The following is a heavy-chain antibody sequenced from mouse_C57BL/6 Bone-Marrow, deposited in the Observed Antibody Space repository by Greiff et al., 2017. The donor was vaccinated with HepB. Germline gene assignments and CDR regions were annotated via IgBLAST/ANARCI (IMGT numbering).Heavy chain of an antibody. CDR2: ISSGGDYI. D-gene: IGHD2-1*01. CDR1: GFTFSSYA. J-gene: IGHJ3*01. Sequence: EVKLVESGEGLVKPGGSLKLSCAASGFTFSSYAMSWVRQTPEKRLEWVAYISSGGDYIYYADTVKGRFTISRDNARNTLYLQMSSLKSEDTAMYYCTRDGGNSWFAYWGQGTLVTVSA. V-gene: IGHV5-9-1*02. CDR3: TRDGGNSWFAY.